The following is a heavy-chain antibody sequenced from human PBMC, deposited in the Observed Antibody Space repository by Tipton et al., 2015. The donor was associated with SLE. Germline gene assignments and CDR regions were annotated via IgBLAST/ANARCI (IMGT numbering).Heavy chain of an antibody. CDR2: IYNSGST. V-gene: IGHV4-59*11. CDR1: GGSINSRY. J-gene: IGHJ4*02. D-gene: IGHD6-6*01. CDR3: AREMEYSSSSGGFDY. Sequence: TLSLTCTVSGGSINSRYWSWIRQPPGKGLEWIGYIYNSGSTNYNPSLESPVTISVDTSKNQFSLKLSSVTAADTAVYYCAREMEYSSSSGGFDYWGQGTLVTVSS.